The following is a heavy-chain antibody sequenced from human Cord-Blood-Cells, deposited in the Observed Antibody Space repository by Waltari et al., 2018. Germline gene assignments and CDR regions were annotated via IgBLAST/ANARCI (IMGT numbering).Heavy chain of an antibody. J-gene: IGHJ4*02. V-gene: IGHV4-39*01. CDR3: ARRGAARPFDY. D-gene: IGHD6-6*01. Sequence: QLQLQESGPGLVKPSETLSLTCTVSGGSISSSSYYWGWIRQPPGKGLEWIGSIYYSGSTSYNPSLKSRVTISVDTSKNQFSLKLSSVTAADTAVYYCARRGAARPFDYWGQGTLVTVSS. CDR1: GGSISSSSYY. CDR2: IYYSGST.